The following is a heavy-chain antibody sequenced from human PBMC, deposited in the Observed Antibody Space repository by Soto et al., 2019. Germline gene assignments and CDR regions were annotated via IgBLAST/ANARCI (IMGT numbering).Heavy chain of an antibody. Sequence: GESLKISCKGSGYSFTSYWIGWVRQMPGKGLEWMGIIYPGDSDTRYSPSFQGQVTISADKSISTAYLQWSSLKASDTAMYYFASILYCGGDYYEYFQHWGKGTLVTVSS. J-gene: IGHJ1*01. CDR2: IYPGDSDT. CDR1: GYSFTSYW. V-gene: IGHV5-51*01. CDR3: ASILYCGGDYYEYFQH. D-gene: IGHD2-21*01.